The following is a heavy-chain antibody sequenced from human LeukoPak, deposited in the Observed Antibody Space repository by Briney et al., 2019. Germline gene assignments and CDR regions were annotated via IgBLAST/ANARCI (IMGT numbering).Heavy chain of an antibody. Sequence: ASVKVSCKASGYTFTSYGISWVRQAPGQGLEWMGWISAYNGNTNYAQKLQGRVTMTTDTSTSTAYMELRSLRSDDTAVYYCARDPDSSGWYQNDAFDIWGQGTMVTVSS. V-gene: IGHV1-18*01. CDR3: ARDPDSSGWYQNDAFDI. D-gene: IGHD6-19*01. CDR2: ISAYNGNT. CDR1: GYTFTSYG. J-gene: IGHJ3*02.